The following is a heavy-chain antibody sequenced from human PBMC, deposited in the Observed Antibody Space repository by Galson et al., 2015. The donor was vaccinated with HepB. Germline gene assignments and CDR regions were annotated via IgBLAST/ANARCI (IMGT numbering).Heavy chain of an antibody. J-gene: IGHJ4*02. CDR3: AKFPGASGCFPHYFDY. Sequence: SLRLSCAAPAFTFSSSPMSCARQAQGKGLEWVSSFCVSGSRTSYADSVQGRFTLSRDNSKNTLYLQMHSLRAEDTAVYFCAKFPGASGCFPHYFDYWGRGTLVTVSS. CDR2: FCVSGSRT. D-gene: IGHD3-10*01. V-gene: IGHV3-23*01. CDR1: AFTFSSSP.